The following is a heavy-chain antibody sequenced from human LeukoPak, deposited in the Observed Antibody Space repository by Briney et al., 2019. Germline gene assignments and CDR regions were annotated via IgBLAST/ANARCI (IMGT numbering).Heavy chain of an antibody. CDR2: ISGSGGST. CDR3: AKDPYSSGLNWFDP. D-gene: IGHD6-19*01. J-gene: IGHJ5*02. Sequence: GGSLRLSCAASGFTFTSYAMSWVRQAPGKGLEWVSAISGSGGSTYYADSVKGRFTISRDNSKNTLYLQMNSLRAEDTAVYYCAKDPYSSGLNWFDPWGQGTLVTVSS. V-gene: IGHV3-23*01. CDR1: GFTFTSYA.